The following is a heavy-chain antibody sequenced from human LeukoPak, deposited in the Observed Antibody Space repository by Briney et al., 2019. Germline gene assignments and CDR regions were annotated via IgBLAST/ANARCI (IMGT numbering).Heavy chain of an antibody. CDR3: ARGANIVVVPAATYYFDY. Sequence: GGSLRLSCAASGFTFSSYAMHWVRQAPGKGLEWVAVISYDGSNKYYADSVKGRFTISRDNSKNTLYLQMNSLRAEDTAVYYCARGANIVVVPAATYYFDYWGQGTLVTVSS. CDR2: ISYDGSNK. CDR1: GFTFSSYA. V-gene: IGHV3-30-3*01. D-gene: IGHD2-2*01. J-gene: IGHJ4*02.